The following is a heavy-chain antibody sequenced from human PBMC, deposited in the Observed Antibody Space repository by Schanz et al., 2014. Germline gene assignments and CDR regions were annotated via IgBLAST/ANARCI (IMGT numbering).Heavy chain of an antibody. V-gene: IGHV1-69*02. CDR2: IIPIHGIV. Sequence: QVQLVQSGPEVKKPGSSVKVSCQAFGDTFSKYNIMWVRQVPGQGLEWLGRIIPIHGIVNYAQRFQDRVRITADKSTSTAYMELSSLKSDDTALYYCTRGGYSYALSAFDIWGQGTMGTVSS. J-gene: IGHJ3*02. D-gene: IGHD5-18*01. CDR1: GDTFSKYN. CDR3: TRGGYSYALSAFDI.